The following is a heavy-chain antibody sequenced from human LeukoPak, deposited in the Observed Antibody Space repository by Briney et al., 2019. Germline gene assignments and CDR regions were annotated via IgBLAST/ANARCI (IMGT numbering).Heavy chain of an antibody. V-gene: IGHV4-59*01. CDR3: ARDYYDSSGYQPPGY. CDR1: GGSISSYY. Sequence: SETLSLTCTVSGGSISSYYWSWIRQPPGKGLEWIGYIYYSGSTNYNPSLKSRVTISVDTSKNQFSLELSSVTAADTAVYYCARDYYDSSGYQPPGYWGQGTLVTVSS. J-gene: IGHJ4*02. D-gene: IGHD3-22*01. CDR2: IYYSGST.